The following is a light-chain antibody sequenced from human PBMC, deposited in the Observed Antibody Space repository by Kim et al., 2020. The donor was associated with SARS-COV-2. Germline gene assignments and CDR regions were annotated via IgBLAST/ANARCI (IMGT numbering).Light chain of an antibody. CDR2: DVH. Sequence: GQSDTISCTGTRLDVGGYNYVSGYQQHPGKAPKLMIYDVHNRPTGVSDRFSGSKSGNTASLTISGLQAEDEADYYCSSWASTTSYVFGTGTTVTVL. CDR1: RLDVGGYNY. V-gene: IGLV2-14*03. CDR3: SSWASTTSYV. J-gene: IGLJ1*01.